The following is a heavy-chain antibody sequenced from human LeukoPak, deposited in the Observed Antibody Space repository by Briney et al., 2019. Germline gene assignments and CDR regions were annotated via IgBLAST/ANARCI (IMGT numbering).Heavy chain of an antibody. CDR3: ANLFCGGDCPRKQTNWFDP. CDR2: ISGSGGST. V-gene: IGHV3-23*01. J-gene: IGHJ5*02. D-gene: IGHD2-21*02. Sequence: GGSLRLSCAASGFTFSSYAMSWVRQAPGKGLEWVSAISGSGGSTYYADSVKGRFTISRDNSKNTLYLQMNSLRAEDTAVYYCANLFCGGDCPRKQTNWFDPWGQGTLVTVSS. CDR1: GFTFSSYA.